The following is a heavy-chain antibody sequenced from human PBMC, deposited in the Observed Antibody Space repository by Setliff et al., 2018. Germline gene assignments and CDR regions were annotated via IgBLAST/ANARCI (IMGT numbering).Heavy chain of an antibody. CDR3: ARKGISALSGAFDM. CDR1: GGSISSYY. D-gene: IGHD1-26*01. CDR2: IYTSGST. J-gene: IGHJ3*02. Sequence: SETLSLTCTVSGGSISSYYWSWIRQPAGKGLEWIGRIYTSGSTNYNPSLKSRVTMSVDTSKNQFSLKLSPVTAADTAVYYCARKGISALSGAFDMWGQGTMVTVSS. V-gene: IGHV4-4*07.